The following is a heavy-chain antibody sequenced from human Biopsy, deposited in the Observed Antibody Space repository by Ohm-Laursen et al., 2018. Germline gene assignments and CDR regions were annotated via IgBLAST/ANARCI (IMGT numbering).Heavy chain of an antibody. CDR3: ARDRGYYSDRAVPGYFDL. CDR2: VYYTGST. Sequence: SETLSLTCTVSGDSISSYYWSWLRQPPGQGLVWIGYVYYTGSTDSNPSLQSRVPISVDTSKSHFPLRLRSVSPADTAIYSCARDRGYYSDRAVPGYFDLWGRGTLVSVSS. CDR1: GDSISSYY. V-gene: IGHV4-59*01. D-gene: IGHD3-22*01. J-gene: IGHJ2*01.